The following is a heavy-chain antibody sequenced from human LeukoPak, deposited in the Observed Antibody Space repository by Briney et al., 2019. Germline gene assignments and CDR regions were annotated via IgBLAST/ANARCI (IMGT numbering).Heavy chain of an antibody. D-gene: IGHD3-10*01. J-gene: IGHJ6*02. V-gene: IGHV4-30-2*01. CDR2: IYHSGST. Sequence: SETLSLTCAVSGGSISSGGYSWSWIRQPPGKGLEWIGYIYHSGSTYYNPSLKSRVTISVDRSKNQFSLKLSSVTAADTAVYYCARVNYGSGSAAPYYYYYGMDVWGQGTTVAVSS. CDR3: ARVNYGSGSAAPYYYYYGMDV. CDR1: GGSISSGGYS.